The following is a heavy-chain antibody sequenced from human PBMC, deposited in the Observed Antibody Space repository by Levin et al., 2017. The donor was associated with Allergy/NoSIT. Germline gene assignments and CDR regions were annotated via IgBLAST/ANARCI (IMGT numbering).Heavy chain of an antibody. CDR2: ISGSGGST. V-gene: IGHV3-23*01. CDR1: GFTFSSYA. D-gene: IGHD6-19*01. Sequence: PGGSLRLSCAASGFTFSSYAMSWVRQAPGKGLEWVSAISGSGGSTYYADSVKGRFTISRDNSKNTLYLQMNSLRAEDTAVYYCAKVSYSSGWYGGEGIFDYWGQGTLVTVSS. CDR3: AKVSYSSGWYGGEGIFDY. J-gene: IGHJ4*02.